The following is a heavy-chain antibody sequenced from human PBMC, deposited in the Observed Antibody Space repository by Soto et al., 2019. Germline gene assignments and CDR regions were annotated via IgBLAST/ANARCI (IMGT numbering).Heavy chain of an antibody. D-gene: IGHD1-26*01. CDR1: GFTFSGDA. CDR2: ISYDGSNY. CDR3: AKVQGVGGTLGLFDY. J-gene: IGHJ4*02. V-gene: IGHV3-30*18. Sequence: QVHLVESGGGAVQPGRSLSLSCAASGFTFSGDAMHWVRKAPGKGLESVAVISYDGSNYHYADSVKGRFTISRDNSKNTLYLQMNSLRTEDTAAYYCAKVQGVGGTLGLFDYWGQGTLVTVSS.